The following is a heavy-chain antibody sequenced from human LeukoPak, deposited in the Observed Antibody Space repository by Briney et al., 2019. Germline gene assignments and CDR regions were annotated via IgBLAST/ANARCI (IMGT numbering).Heavy chain of an antibody. Sequence: PSETLSLTCAVYGGSFSGYYWSWIRQPPEKGLEWIGEINHSGSTNYNPSLKSRVTISVDTSKNQFSLKLSSVTAADTAVYYCARDHIVVVPAAGYYYYGMDVWGQGTTVTVSS. CDR1: GGSFSGYY. V-gene: IGHV4-34*01. J-gene: IGHJ6*02. CDR2: INHSGST. CDR3: ARDHIVVVPAAGYYYYGMDV. D-gene: IGHD2-2*01.